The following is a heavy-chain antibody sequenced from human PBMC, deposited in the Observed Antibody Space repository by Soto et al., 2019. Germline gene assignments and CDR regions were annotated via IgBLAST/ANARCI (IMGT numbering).Heavy chain of an antibody. CDR1: GVSVSDYY. CDR3: AIRGFNSRGLYYRIFDS. CDR2: ISNSGST. Sequence: SETLYLTCIVSGVSVSDYYWSWVRQPPGKGLEWIGYISNSGSTRYNPPHKSRDSIALDTSKNHVSLELSSVTAADTAIYYCAIRGFNSRGLYYRIFDSWGQGTLVTVS. J-gene: IGHJ4*02. D-gene: IGHD3-22*01. V-gene: IGHV4-59*02.